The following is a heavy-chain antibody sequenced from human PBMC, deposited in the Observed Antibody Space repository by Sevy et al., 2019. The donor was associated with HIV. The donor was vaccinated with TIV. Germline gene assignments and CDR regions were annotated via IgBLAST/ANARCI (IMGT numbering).Heavy chain of an antibody. V-gene: IGHV3-23*01. Sequence: EGSVRLSCAASGFTFSKYSMSWVRQPPGKGLEWVSTLSFGCGEINYADSVKGRFTISRDNSKSSVYLQMNNLRPEDTAVYYCAREGCTKPHDYWGQGTLVTVSS. CDR2: LSFGCGEI. CDR1: GFTFSKYS. D-gene: IGHD2-8*01. CDR3: AREGCTKPHDY. J-gene: IGHJ4*02.